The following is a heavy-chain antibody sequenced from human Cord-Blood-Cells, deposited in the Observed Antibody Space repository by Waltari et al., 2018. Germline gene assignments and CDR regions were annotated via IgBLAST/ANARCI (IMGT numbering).Heavy chain of an antibody. V-gene: IGHV4-30-2*01. D-gene: IGHD2-2*01. CDR2: IYHRWST. CDR1: GLAISRGCCS. Sequence: QLQLQQSGPGLVKPSQTLSRTCAVPGLAISRGCCSWSWIRQPPGKGLEWTGYIYHRWSTYDHPSLKSGVTISGDRSKNQFSLKLSTVSAAETAVYYCARGRRLPGSTPDDCAYWGQGTLLTVSS. J-gene: IGHJ4*02. CDR3: ARGRRLPGSTPDDCAY.